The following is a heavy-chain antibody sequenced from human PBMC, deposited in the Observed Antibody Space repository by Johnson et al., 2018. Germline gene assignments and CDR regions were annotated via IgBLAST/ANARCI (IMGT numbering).Heavy chain of an antibody. CDR1: GFTFSSYA. Sequence: VQLQESGGGLVKPGGSLRLSCAASGFTFSSYAMSWVRQAPGKGLEWVSAISGSGGSTYYADSVKGRFTISRDNSKNTLYLQMNTLSSEETAVYYCAREVTTVTTSYSYYYMDVWGKGATVTVSS. J-gene: IGHJ6*03. V-gene: IGHV3-23*01. CDR2: ISGSGGST. CDR3: AREVTTVTTSYSYYYMDV. D-gene: IGHD4-17*01.